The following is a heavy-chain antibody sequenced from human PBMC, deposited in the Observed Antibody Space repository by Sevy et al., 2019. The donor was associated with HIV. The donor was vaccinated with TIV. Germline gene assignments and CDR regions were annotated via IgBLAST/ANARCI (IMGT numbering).Heavy chain of an antibody. D-gene: IGHD3-10*01. CDR3: TTEVLNYQGAGSYAFDI. V-gene: IGHV3-15*07. Sequence: GGSLRLSCAASGFTFSKAWMIWVRQAPGKGLEWVGRIKSKGDGGTPDFAAPVKDRFVISRDDSINTLYLQMNCLKAEDTGVYYCTTEVLNYQGAGSYAFDIWGQGTMVTVSS. J-gene: IGHJ3*02. CDR2: IKSKGDGGTP. CDR1: GFTFSKAW.